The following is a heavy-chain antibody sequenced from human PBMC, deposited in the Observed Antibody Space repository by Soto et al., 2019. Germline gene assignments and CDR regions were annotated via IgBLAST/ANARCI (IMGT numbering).Heavy chain of an antibody. D-gene: IGHD3-10*01. V-gene: IGHV1-24*01. Sequence: ASVKVSCKVSGYTIDELSRHWVRQALGKGLEWMGGFDPEDGETIYAQKFQGRVTMTEDTSTDTAHMELSSLRSEDTSVYYCATVGVILFPYYFDYWGQGTLVTVSS. J-gene: IGHJ4*02. CDR1: GYTIDELS. CDR2: FDPEDGET. CDR3: ATVGVILFPYYFDY.